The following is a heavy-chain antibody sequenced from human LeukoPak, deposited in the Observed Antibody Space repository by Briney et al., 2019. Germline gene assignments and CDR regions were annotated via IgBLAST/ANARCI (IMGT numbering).Heavy chain of an antibody. V-gene: IGHV3-33*06. Sequence: GGSLRLSCAASGFTFSSYGMHWVRQARGKGLEWVAVIWYEGSNKYYADSVKGRFTIYRDNSKNTLYLQMNSLRAEDTAVYYCAKDSGYSSGWYSFEGGLPCMDVWGKGTTVTVSS. D-gene: IGHD6-19*01. CDR2: IWYEGSNK. J-gene: IGHJ6*03. CDR1: GFTFSSYG. CDR3: AKDSGYSSGWYSFEGGLPCMDV.